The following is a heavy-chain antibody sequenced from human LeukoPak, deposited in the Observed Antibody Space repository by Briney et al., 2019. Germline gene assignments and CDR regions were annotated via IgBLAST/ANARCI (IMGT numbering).Heavy chain of an antibody. CDR2: ISYDGSNK. Sequence: GGSLRLSCAASGFTFSSYAMHWVRQAPGKGLEWVAVISYDGSNKYYAGSVKGRFTISRDNSKNTLYLQMNSLRAEDTAVYYCARDLKNYYYDSSGCLGYWGQGTLVTVSS. CDR3: ARDLKNYYYDSSGCLGY. V-gene: IGHV3-30-3*01. CDR1: GFTFSSYA. D-gene: IGHD3-22*01. J-gene: IGHJ4*02.